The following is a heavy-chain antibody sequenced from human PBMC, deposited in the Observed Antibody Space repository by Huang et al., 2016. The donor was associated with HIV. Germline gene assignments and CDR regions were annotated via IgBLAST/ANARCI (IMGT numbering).Heavy chain of an antibody. J-gene: IGHJ2*01. CDR3: ATSRSGSGWFLDI. CDR2: GNHGGST. V-gene: IGHV4-34*01. CDR1: GGSLHGYY. D-gene: IGHD6-19*01. Sequence: QVQLYQWGAGPLRPSETLSLTCGVSGGSLHGYYWNWLRQSPGRGLEWIGEGNHGGSTKYNPSLKSRVTISVYTSKIQFSLNLTAVTATDTADYYCATSRSGSGWFLDIWGRGTLVSVS.